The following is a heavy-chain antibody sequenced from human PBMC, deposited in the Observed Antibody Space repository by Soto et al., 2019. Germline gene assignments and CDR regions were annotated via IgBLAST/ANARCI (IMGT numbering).Heavy chain of an antibody. D-gene: IGHD3-10*01. J-gene: IGHJ4*02. V-gene: IGHV4-34*01. CDR2: INHSGST. CDR1: GGSFSGYY. CDR3: ARGAYSGWGIYLY. Sequence: QVQLQQWGAGLLKPSETLSLTCAVYGGSFSGYYWSWIRQPPGKGLEWIGEINHSGSTNYNPSLKSRVTIAVDTSKNQFPRRPCSVTARDTAVYYGARGAYSGWGIYLYWGQGTLFTVSS.